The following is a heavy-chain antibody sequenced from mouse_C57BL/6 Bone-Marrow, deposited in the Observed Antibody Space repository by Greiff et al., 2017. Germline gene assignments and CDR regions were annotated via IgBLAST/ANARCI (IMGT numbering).Heavy chain of an antibody. Sequence: EVKVVESEGGLVQPGSSMKLSCTASGFTFSDYYMAWVRQVPEKGLEWVANINYDGSSTYYLDSLKSRFIISRDNAKNILYLQMSSLKSEDTATYYCAREFLSLYFDYWGQGTTLTVSS. J-gene: IGHJ2*01. CDR3: AREFLSLYFDY. V-gene: IGHV5-16*01. CDR1: GFTFSDYY. CDR2: INYDGSST.